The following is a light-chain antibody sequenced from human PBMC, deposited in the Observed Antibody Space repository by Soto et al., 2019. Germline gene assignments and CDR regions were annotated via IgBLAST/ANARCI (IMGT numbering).Light chain of an antibody. Sequence: QSALTQPRSVSGSPGQSVTISCTGTSSDVGGYNYVSWYQQHPGKAPKLMIYDVSKRPSGVPDRFSGSKSGNTASLTICGLQAEDEADYYCCSYAGSYTFGVFGGGTQLTVL. V-gene: IGLV2-11*01. J-gene: IGLJ2*01. CDR3: CSYAGSYTFGV. CDR2: DVS. CDR1: SSDVGGYNY.